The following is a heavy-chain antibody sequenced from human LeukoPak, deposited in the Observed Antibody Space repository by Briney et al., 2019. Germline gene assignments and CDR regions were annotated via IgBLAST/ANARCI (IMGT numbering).Heavy chain of an antibody. V-gene: IGHV3-23*01. CDR3: AKDGGTYRRVPYYIDY. CDR2: ISGSGGST. CDR1: GFTFRNAW. Sequence: PGGSLRLSCAASGFTFRNAWMSWVRQAPGKGLEWVSGISGSGGSTYYADSVKGRFTISRDDSKNTLYLQMNSLRAEDTAVYYCAKDGGTYRRVPYYIDYWGQGTLLTVSS. J-gene: IGHJ4*02. D-gene: IGHD1-26*01.